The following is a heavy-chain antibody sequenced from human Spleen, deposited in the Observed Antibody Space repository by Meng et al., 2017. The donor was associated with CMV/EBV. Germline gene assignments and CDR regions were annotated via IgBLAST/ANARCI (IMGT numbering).Heavy chain of an antibody. Sequence: ASVKVSCKASGYTFIGYYMHWMRQAPGQGLEWMGWINPETGDANYAQKFQGRVTMTRDTFITTAYMEVSRLRSDDTAVYYCARDISVQGYYYYGMDVWGQGTTVTVSS. V-gene: IGHV1-2*02. CDR1: GYTFIGYY. CDR2: INPETGDA. CDR3: ARDISVQGYYYYGMDV. J-gene: IGHJ6*02. D-gene: IGHD5/OR15-5a*01.